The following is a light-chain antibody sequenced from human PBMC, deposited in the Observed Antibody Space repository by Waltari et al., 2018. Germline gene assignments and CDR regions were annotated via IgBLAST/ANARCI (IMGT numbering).Light chain of an antibody. J-gene: IGLJ3*02. CDR3: QTGGHGTWV. CDR1: SGHSSNV. CDR2: VNSDGSP. V-gene: IGLV4-69*01. Sequence: QLVLTQSPSASASLGASVKLTCTLSSGHSSNVIARLQQQPERGPRYLMKVNSDGSPSKGDEIPDRFSGSSSGTERYLTISSLQSEDEADYYCQTGGHGTWVFGGGTKLTVL.